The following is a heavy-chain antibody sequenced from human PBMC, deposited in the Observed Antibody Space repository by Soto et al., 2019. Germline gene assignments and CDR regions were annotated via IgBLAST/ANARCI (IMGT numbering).Heavy chain of an antibody. CDR2: TYYRSKRSN. Sequence: SQTLSLTCALSGARVFSSTAAWNWIRQYPSRGLEWLGRTYYRSKRSNDYAVSVKSRITINPDTSKHQFSLQLNSVTPEDTAVYYCARYRCCSGWFNAFDIWGHWTMVTVSS. D-gene: IGHD6-19*01. J-gene: IGHJ3*02. CDR3: ARYRCCSGWFNAFDI. CDR1: GARVFSSTAA. V-gene: IGHV6-1*01.